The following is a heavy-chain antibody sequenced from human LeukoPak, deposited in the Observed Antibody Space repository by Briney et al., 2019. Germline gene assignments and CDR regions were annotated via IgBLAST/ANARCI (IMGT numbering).Heavy chain of an antibody. J-gene: IGHJ5*02. D-gene: IGHD6-13*01. CDR3: AGGYSSSWYNWFDL. V-gene: IGHV4-4*07. Sequence: SETLSLTCTVSGGSISSYYWSWIRQPAGKGLEWIGRIYTSGSTNYNPSLKSRVTMSVDTSKNQFSLKLSSVTAADTAVYYCAGGYSSSWYNWFDLWGQGTLVTVSS. CDR2: IYTSGST. CDR1: GGSISSYY.